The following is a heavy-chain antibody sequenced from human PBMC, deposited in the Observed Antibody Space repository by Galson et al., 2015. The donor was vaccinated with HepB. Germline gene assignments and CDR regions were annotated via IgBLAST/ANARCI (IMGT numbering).Heavy chain of an antibody. V-gene: IGHV4-59*01. CDR3: ARVVDSSSWYLNWYFDL. J-gene: IGHJ2*01. CDR1: GGSISSYY. Sequence: ETLSLTCTVSGGSISSYYWSWIRQPPGKGLEWIGYIYYSGSTNYNPSLKSRVTISVDTSKNQFSLKLSSVTAADTAVYYCARVVDSSSWYLNWYFDLWGRGTLVTVSS. CDR2: IYYSGST. D-gene: IGHD6-13*01.